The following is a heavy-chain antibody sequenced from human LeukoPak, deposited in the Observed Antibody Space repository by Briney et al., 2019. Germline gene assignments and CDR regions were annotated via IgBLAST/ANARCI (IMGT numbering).Heavy chain of an antibody. CDR2: IIPILGIA. Sequence: SVKVSCKASGGTFSSYAISWVRQAPGQGLEWMGRIIPILGIANYAQKFQGRVTITADKSTSTAYMELSSLRSEDTAVYYCARAGNYDILIGYYTPHNWFAPWGQGTLVTVSS. J-gene: IGHJ5*02. V-gene: IGHV1-69*04. D-gene: IGHD3-9*01. CDR3: ARAGNYDILIGYYTPHNWFAP. CDR1: GGTFSSYA.